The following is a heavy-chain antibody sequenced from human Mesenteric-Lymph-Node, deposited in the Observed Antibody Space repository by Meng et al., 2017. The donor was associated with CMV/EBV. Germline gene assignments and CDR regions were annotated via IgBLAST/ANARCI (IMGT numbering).Heavy chain of an antibody. CDR2: IIPIFGAT. CDR1: GGTFSSYA. Sequence: SVKVSCKASGGTFSSYAISWVRQAPGQGLEWVGGIIPIFGATRSTQKFQERVTITTDESTSTVYMELSSLRSEDTAVYFCARGDYDGSGYFDYWGQGTQVTVSS. V-gene: IGHV1-69*05. J-gene: IGHJ4*02. D-gene: IGHD3-22*01. CDR3: ARGDYDGSGYFDY.